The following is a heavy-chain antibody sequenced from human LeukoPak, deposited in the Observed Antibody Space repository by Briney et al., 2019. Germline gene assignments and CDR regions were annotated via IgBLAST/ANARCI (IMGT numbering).Heavy chain of an antibody. CDR1: GFTFSSYE. CDR2: ISSSGSTI. CDR3: AREMVTTDSRRGY. V-gene: IGHV3-48*03. Sequence: GGSLRLSCAASGFTFSSYEMNWVRQAPGKGLEWVSYISSSGSTIYYAGSVKGRFTISRDNAKNSLYLQMNSLRAEDTAVYYCAREMVTTDSRRGYWGQGTLVTVSS. D-gene: IGHD4-17*01. J-gene: IGHJ4*02.